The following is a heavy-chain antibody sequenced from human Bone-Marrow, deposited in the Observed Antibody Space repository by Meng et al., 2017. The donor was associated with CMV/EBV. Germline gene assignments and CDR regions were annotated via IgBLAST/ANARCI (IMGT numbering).Heavy chain of an antibody. D-gene: IGHD6-6*01. J-gene: IGHJ4*02. CDR1: GYTFTSYD. CDR3: ARAGSSSTSYYFDY. V-gene: IGHV1-8*01. Sequence: ASVKVSCKASGYTFTSYDINWVRQATGQGLEWMGWMNPNSGNTGYAQKFQGRVTMTRNTSISTAYMELSSLRSEDTAVYYCARAGSSSTSYYFDYWGQTTLATVSS. CDR2: MNPNSGNT.